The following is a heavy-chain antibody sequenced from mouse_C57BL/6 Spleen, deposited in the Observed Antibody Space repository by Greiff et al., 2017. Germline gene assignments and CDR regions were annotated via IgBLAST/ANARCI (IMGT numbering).Heavy chain of an antibody. CDR1: GYSITSGYY. CDR2: ISYDGSN. CDR3: ARDAYSNYEDYFDY. J-gene: IGHJ2*01. Sequence: EVKLLESGPGLVKPSQSLSLTCSVTGYSITSGYYWNWIRQFPGNKLEWMGYISYDGSNNYNPSLKNRISITRDTSKNQFFLKLNSVTTEDTATYYGARDAYSNYEDYFDYGGQGTTLTVSS. D-gene: IGHD2-5*01. V-gene: IGHV3-6*01.